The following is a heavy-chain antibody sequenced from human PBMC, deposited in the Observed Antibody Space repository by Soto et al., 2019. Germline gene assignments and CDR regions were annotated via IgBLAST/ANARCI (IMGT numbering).Heavy chain of an antibody. CDR1: GYTFTTYG. CDR2: ISAYNGNT. Sequence: ASVKVSCKASGYTFTTYGISWVRQAPGQGLEWMGWISAYNGNTNYAQKYQGRVTMTTDTSPSTAYMELRSLRSDDTAVYYCARDRRYSYDSVTVDYWGQGTLVTVAS. V-gene: IGHV1-18*01. CDR3: ARDRRYSYDSVTVDY. J-gene: IGHJ4*02. D-gene: IGHD3-22*01.